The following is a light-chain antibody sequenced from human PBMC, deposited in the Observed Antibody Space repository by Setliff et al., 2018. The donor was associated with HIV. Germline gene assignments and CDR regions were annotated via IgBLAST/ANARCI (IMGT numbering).Light chain of an antibody. J-gene: IGLJ2*01. CDR1: SSDVGSYNL. V-gene: IGLV2-23*02. CDR2: EFS. Sequence: QSALAQPASVSGSPGQSITISCTGTSSDVGSYNLVSWYQHHPGKAPKLMIYEFSKRPSGVSNRFSGSKSGNTASLTISGLQAEDETDYYCCSYAGSGTLLFGGGTKVTVL. CDR3: CSYAGSGTLL.